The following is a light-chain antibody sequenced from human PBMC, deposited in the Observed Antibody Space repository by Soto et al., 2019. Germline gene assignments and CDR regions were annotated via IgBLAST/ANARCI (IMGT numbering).Light chain of an antibody. CDR2: EVS. J-gene: IGLJ2*01. V-gene: IGLV2-14*01. Sequence: QSALTQPASVSGSPGQSITISCTGTSSDVGGYNYVSWYQQHPGKAPKLMIYEVSNRPSGVSNRFSGSKSGNTASLTISGLRSEDEADYYCAAWDDSLSGQGVFGGGTKLTVL. CDR3: AAWDDSLSGQGV. CDR1: SSDVGGYNY.